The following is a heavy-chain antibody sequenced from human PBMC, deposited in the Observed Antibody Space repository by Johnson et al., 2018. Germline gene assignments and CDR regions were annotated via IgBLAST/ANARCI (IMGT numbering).Heavy chain of an antibody. CDR1: GGTSSNYE. Sequence: QVQLVQSGPEVKKPGSSVKVSCKASGGTSSNYEISWVRQAPGQGLEWMGGIIPVFGTANYAQKFQGRVTITADESTSTAYMELSSLRSEDTAVYYCATELGYDYCMDVWGQGTTVTVSS. J-gene: IGHJ6*02. CDR2: IIPVFGTA. D-gene: IGHD3-3*02. V-gene: IGHV1-69*12. CDR3: ATELGYDYCMDV.